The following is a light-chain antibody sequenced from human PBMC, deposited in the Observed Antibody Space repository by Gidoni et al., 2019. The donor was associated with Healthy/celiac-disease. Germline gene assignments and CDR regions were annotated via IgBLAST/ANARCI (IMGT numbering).Light chain of an antibody. Sequence: EIVMTQSPATLSVSPGERATLSCRASQSVSSNLAWYQQKPGQAPRLLIYGASTRATGIPARFSGSGSGREFTLTIRSLQSEDFAVDYCQQYNNWPRTFGQGTKLEIK. J-gene: IGKJ2*01. V-gene: IGKV3-15*01. CDR1: QSVSSN. CDR2: GAS. CDR3: QQYNNWPRT.